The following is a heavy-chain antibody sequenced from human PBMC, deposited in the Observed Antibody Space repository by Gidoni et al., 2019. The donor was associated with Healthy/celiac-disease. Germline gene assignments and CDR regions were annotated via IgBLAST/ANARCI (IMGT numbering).Heavy chain of an antibody. Sequence: QVQLVESGGGVVQPGRSLRLSCAASGFTFSSYGMHWVRQAPGKGLEWVAVISYDGSNKYYADSVKGRFTISRDNSKNTLYLQMNSLRAEDTAVYYCAKTATVGATPDDYWGQGTLVTVSS. D-gene: IGHD1-26*01. J-gene: IGHJ4*02. V-gene: IGHV3-30*18. CDR1: GFTFSSYG. CDR2: ISYDGSNK. CDR3: AKTATVGATPDDY.